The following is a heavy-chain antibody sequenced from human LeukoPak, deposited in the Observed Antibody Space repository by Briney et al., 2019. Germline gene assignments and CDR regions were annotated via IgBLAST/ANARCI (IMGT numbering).Heavy chain of an antibody. Sequence: GGSLRLSCAAFGFTFSSYAMHWVRQAPGKGLEWVAVISYDGSNKYYADSVKGRFTISRDNSKNTLYLQMNSLRAEDTAVYYCARDREEWELQAYYFDYWGQGTLVTVSS. V-gene: IGHV3-30-3*01. J-gene: IGHJ4*02. CDR1: GFTFSSYA. CDR3: ARDREEWELQAYYFDY. D-gene: IGHD1-26*01. CDR2: ISYDGSNK.